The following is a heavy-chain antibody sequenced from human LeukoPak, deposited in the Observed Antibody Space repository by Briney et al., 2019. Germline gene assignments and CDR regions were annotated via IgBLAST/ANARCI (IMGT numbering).Heavy chain of an antibody. CDR1: GFTFTTYW. V-gene: IGHV3-7*03. CDR2: IKQDGTEK. D-gene: IGHD3-10*01. CDR3: AKFGEDAFDI. J-gene: IGHJ3*02. Sequence: PGGSLRLSCAASGFTFTTYWMSWVRQAPGKGLEWVANIKQDGTEKYYVDSVKGRFTISRDNAKNSLYLQMNSLRAEDMAVYYCAKFGEDAFDIWGQGTMVTVSS.